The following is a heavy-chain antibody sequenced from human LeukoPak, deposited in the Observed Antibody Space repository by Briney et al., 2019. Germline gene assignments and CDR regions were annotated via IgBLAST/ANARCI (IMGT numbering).Heavy chain of an antibody. D-gene: IGHD6-19*01. CDR2: TYYRSKWYN. CDR3: ARDLGNTGWYTFDY. Sequence: SQTLSLTCDISGDSVSSNNGAWNWIRQSPSRGLEWLGRTYYRSKWYNDYAGSLNGRITISPDTSKNQFSLHLNSVTPEDTAIYYCARDLGNTGWYTFDYWAQGILVTVSS. CDR1: GDSVSSNNGA. V-gene: IGHV6-1*01. J-gene: IGHJ4*02.